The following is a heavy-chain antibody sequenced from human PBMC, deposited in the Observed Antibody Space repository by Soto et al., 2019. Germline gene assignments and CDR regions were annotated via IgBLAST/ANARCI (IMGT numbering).Heavy chain of an antibody. V-gene: IGHV4-4*01. D-gene: IGHD3-10*02. CDR2: IYHSGST. CDR1: AGSISSNSW. CDR3: GRRGGCSGSLDY. J-gene: IGHJ4*02. Sequence: PSETLSLTCAVSAGSISSNSWWIWVRQPPGQGLEWIGEIYHSGSTTYSPSLKSPVTISVDKSKNQFSLKLSSVTAAATALYWRGRRGGCSGSLDYWGRGTLVTVSS.